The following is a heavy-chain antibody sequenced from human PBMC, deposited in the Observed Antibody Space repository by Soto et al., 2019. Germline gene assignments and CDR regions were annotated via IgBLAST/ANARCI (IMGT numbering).Heavy chain of an antibody. CDR3: ARVGSNWNYGWFDP. J-gene: IGHJ5*02. D-gene: IGHD1-7*01. CDR2: IYYSGST. CDR1: GGSISSGDYY. V-gene: IGHV4-30-4*01. Sequence: QVQLQESGPGLVKPSQTLSLTCTVSGGSISSGDYYWSWIRQPPGKGLEWIGYIYYSGSTYYNPSLRSRITLSVDSSKNQFSLKLSSVTAADTAVYYCARVGSNWNYGWFDPWGQGTLVTVSS.